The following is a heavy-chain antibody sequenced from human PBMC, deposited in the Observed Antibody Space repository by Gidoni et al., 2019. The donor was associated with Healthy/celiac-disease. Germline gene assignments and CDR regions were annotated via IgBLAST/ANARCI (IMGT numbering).Heavy chain of an antibody. CDR3: ARDTYYGSGSYYGWFDP. CDR2: ISYDGSNK. D-gene: IGHD3-10*01. J-gene: IGHJ5*02. CDR1: GFTFSIYA. Sequence: QVQLVESGGGVVQPGRSLRLSCAASGFTFSIYAMHWVRQAPGKGLEWLAVISYDGSNKYYADSVKGRFTISRDNSKNTLYLQMNSLRAEDTAVYYCARDTYYGSGSYYGWFDPWGQGTLVTVSS. V-gene: IGHV3-30-3*01.